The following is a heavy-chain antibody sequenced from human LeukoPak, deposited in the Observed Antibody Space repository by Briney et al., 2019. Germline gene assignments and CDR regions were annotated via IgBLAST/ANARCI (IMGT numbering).Heavy chain of an antibody. V-gene: IGHV1-18*04. CDR1: GFTFVSFR. D-gene: IGHD3/OR15-3a*01. CDR3: ARVPTVFGLDPAQNHFDR. J-gene: IGHJ4*02. CDR2: IRGYNGNR. Sequence: ASVKVSCKASGFTFVSFRITWVRQAPGQGLEWMGWIRGYNGNRKIAQKFQGRVTLTTDSSTATAYMELGSLRSDDTAVYFCARVPTVFGLDPAQNHFDRWGPGTLVIVSA.